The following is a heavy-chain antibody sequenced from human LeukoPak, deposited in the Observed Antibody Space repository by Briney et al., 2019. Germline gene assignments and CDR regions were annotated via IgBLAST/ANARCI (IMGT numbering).Heavy chain of an antibody. Sequence: GGSLRLSCAASGFTFSTYSMIWVRQAPGKGLEWVSSISSSSSYIYYADSVKGRFTISRDNAKNSLYLQMNSLRAEDTAVYYCAREGGPYYYDSSGYCDYWGQGTLITVSS. V-gene: IGHV3-21*01. J-gene: IGHJ4*02. CDR2: ISSSSSYI. CDR1: GFTFSTYS. CDR3: AREGGPYYYDSSGYCDY. D-gene: IGHD3-22*01.